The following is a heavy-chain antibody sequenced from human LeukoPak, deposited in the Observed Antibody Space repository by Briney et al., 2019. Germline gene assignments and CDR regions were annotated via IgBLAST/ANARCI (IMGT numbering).Heavy chain of an antibody. CDR1: GFTFSSHA. CDR2: ISGSGGST. Sequence: PGESLRLSCAASGFTFSSHAMSWVRQAPGKGLEWVTAISGSGGSTYYADSVKGRFTISRDNSKNTLYLQMNSLRAEDTAVYYCAKAGETWTYFDYWGQGTLVTVSS. CDR3: AKAGETWTYFDY. V-gene: IGHV3-23*01. D-gene: IGHD3-10*01. J-gene: IGHJ4*02.